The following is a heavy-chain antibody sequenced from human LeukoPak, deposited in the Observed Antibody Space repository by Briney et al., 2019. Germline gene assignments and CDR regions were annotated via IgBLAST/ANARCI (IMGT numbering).Heavy chain of an antibody. CDR3: ARASLGDSSAYYQRPYWYFDL. CDR2: INPNRGCT. V-gene: IGHV1-2*02. J-gene: IGHJ2*01. CDR1: GFTFTANY. Sequence: RASVKVSCKASGFTFTANYIHWVRPAPGQGLEWIGWINPNRGCTDYAQKFLGRVTMTRDTAISTAYMELSRMTSDDTAVYYYARASLGDSSAYYQRPYWYFDLWGRGTLVTVSS. D-gene: IGHD3-22*01.